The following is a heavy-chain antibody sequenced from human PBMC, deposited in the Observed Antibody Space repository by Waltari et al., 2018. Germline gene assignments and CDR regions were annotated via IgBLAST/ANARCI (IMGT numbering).Heavy chain of an antibody. CDR3: ASGDRNYDIFDI. V-gene: IGHV4-4*02. J-gene: IGHJ3*02. CDR1: GASISISNW. D-gene: IGHD4-4*01. Sequence: QVQLQESGPGLVKPSRTLFLTCAVSGASISISNWWSWGRQPPGKGLEWIGEIYHSGSTNYNPSLKSRVTISVDKSKNQFSLKLSSVTAADTAVYYCASGDRNYDIFDIWGQGTMVTVSS. CDR2: IYHSGST.